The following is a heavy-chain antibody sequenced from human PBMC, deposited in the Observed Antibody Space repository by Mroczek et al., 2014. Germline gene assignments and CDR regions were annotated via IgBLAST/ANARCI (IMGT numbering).Heavy chain of an antibody. J-gene: IGHJ3*02. D-gene: IGHD3-3*01. CDR1: GGSISSYY. CDR2: IYYSGST. CDR3: ARDRGPSITIFGEMRDDAFDI. Sequence: QVQLQESGPGLVKPSETLSLTCTVSGGSISSYYWSWIRQPPGKGLEWIGYIYYSGSTNYNPSLKSRVTISVDTSKNQFSLKLSSVTAADTAVYYCARDRGPSITIFGEMRDDAFDIWGQGTMVTVSS. V-gene: IGHV4-59*01.